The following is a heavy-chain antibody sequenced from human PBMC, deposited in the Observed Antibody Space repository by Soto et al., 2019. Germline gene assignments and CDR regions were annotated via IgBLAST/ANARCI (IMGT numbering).Heavy chain of an antibody. V-gene: IGHV1-69*13. CDR1: GGTFSSYA. CDR2: IIPIFGTA. J-gene: IGHJ3*02. Sequence: ASVKVSCKASGGTFSSYAISWVRQAPGQGLEWMGGIIPIFGTANYAQKFQGRVTITADESTSTAYMELSSLRSEDAAVYYCARDLSYYYDSSGYYTQDAFDIWGQGTMVTVSS. CDR3: ARDLSYYYDSSGYYTQDAFDI. D-gene: IGHD3-22*01.